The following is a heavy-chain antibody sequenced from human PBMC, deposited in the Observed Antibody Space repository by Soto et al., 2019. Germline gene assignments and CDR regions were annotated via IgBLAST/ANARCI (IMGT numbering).Heavy chain of an antibody. V-gene: IGHV1-69*01. J-gene: IGHJ4*02. D-gene: IGHD3-22*01. CDR1: GGTFSRHA. CDR2: IIPIFGTA. Sequence: QVQLVQSGAEVRKPGSSVKVSCKASGGTFSRHAISWVRQAPGQGLEWMGGIIPIFGTANHAQKFQGRVTIIADESMSTVYMELSGLRSEDTAMYYCARGWGYDSNDYYYAYWGQGTLVIVSS. CDR3: ARGWGYDSNDYYYAY.